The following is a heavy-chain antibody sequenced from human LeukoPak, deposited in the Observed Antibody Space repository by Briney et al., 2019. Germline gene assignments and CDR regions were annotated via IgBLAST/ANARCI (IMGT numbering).Heavy chain of an antibody. V-gene: IGHV4-38-2*02. CDR2: IHRGGST. CDR1: GYSISSGFY. J-gene: IGHJ3*02. CDR3: ARWGPPTIKLGADAFDI. Sequence: KPSETLSLTCTVSGYSISSGFYWGWIRQPPGKGLEWIGTIHRGGSTNYNPSLQSRVTISVDKSKNQFSLKLSSVTAADTAVYHCARWGPPTIKLGADAFDIWGQGTMVTVSS. D-gene: IGHD5-24*01.